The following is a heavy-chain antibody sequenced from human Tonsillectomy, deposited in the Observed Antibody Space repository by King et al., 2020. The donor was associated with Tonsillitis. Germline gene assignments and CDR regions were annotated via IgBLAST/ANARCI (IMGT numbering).Heavy chain of an antibody. CDR1: GGSISSGIYY. Sequence: QLQESGPGLVKPSETLSLTCSVSGGSISSGIYYWGWIRQPPGKGLEWIGTVYYSGSTYYNPSLKSRVTVSVETSKNQFALKLNSVTAADTAVYYCARHTSGDYPYSWFDPWGQGTLVTVSS. CDR3: ARHTSGDYPYSWFDP. CDR2: VYYSGST. D-gene: IGHD4-17*01. V-gene: IGHV4-39*01. J-gene: IGHJ5*02.